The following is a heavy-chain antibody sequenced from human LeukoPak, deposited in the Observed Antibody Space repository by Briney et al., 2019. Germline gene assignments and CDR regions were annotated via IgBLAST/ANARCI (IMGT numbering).Heavy chain of an antibody. CDR2: ITGSGGSP. V-gene: IGHV3-23*01. CDR3: AKWVDYDVLTGYYASDY. D-gene: IGHD3-9*01. J-gene: IGHJ4*02. Sequence: ASLILSCAASGLIFSNYAMSSVRQAPGKGLEWVSPITGSGGSPYYAASVKGRFTISRDNSKTPLYLQMNGLRAEDTAVYYCAKWVDYDVLTGYYASDYWGQGTLVTVSS. CDR1: GLIFSNYA.